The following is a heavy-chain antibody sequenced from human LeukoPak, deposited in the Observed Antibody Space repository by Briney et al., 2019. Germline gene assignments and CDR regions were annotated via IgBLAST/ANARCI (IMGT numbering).Heavy chain of an antibody. CDR1: GFTFSSYS. V-gene: IGHV3-48*04. J-gene: IGHJ4*02. D-gene: IGHD1-26*01. CDR3: ARDRRYSFDY. CDR2: ISSSSSTI. Sequence: GGSLRLSCAASGFTFSSYSMNWVRQAPGKGLEWVSYISSSSSTIYYADSVKGRFTISRDNAKSSLYLQMNSLRAEDTAAYYCARDRRYSFDYWGQGTLVTVSS.